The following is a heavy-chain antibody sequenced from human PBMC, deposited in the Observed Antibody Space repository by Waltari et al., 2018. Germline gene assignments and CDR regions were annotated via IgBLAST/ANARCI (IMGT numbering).Heavy chain of an antibody. CDR3: ARGGALYYFDY. Sequence: QVQLQESGPGLVKPSQTLSLTCTVSGGSISSGGYYWSWIRQHPGKGLAWIGYIYYSGSTYYNPSLKSRVTIAVDTSKNQFSLKLSSVTAADTAVYYCARGGALYYFDYWGQGTLVTVSS. J-gene: IGHJ4*02. V-gene: IGHV4-31*03. CDR2: IYYSGST. CDR1: GGSISSGGYY. D-gene: IGHD3-16*01.